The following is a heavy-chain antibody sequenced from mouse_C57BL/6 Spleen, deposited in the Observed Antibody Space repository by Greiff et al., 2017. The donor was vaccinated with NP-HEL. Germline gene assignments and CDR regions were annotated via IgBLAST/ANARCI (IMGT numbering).Heavy chain of an antibody. V-gene: IGHV1-62-2*01. CDR1: GYTFTEYT. J-gene: IGHJ4*01. CDR3: ARHLDGYYLSYYYAMDY. D-gene: IGHD2-3*01. Sequence: QVQLQQSGAELVKPGASVKLSCKASGYTFTEYTIHWVKQRSGQGLEWIGWFYPGSGSIKYNEKFKDKATLTADKSSSTVYMELSRLTSEDSAVYFCARHLDGYYLSYYYAMDYWGQGTSVTVSS. CDR2: FYPGSGSI.